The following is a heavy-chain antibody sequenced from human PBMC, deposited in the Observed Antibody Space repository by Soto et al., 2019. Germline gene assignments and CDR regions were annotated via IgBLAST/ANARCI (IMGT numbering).Heavy chain of an antibody. D-gene: IGHD6-13*01. V-gene: IGHV4-31*03. CDR3: AVKIRKGIAAAGTIRDWFDP. J-gene: IGHJ5*02. CDR1: GGSISSGGYY. Sequence: SETLSLTCTVSGGSISSGGYYWSWIRQHPGKGLEWIGYIYYSGSTYYNPSLKSRVTISVDTSKNQFSLKLSSVTAADTAVYYRAVKIRKGIAAAGTIRDWFDPWGQGTLVTVSS. CDR2: IYYSGST.